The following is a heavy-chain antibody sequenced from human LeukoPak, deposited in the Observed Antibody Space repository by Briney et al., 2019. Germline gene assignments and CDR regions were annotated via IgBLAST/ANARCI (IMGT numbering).Heavy chain of an antibody. CDR2: INYSGST. D-gene: IGHD4-17*01. V-gene: IGHV4-59*01. J-gene: IGHJ3*02. Sequence: SETLSLTCTVSGGSISSYYWSWIRQPPGKGLDWVGYINYSGSTNYYPSLKSRVTISVDTSKNQFSLKLSSVTAAETAVYYCARVFTTTVSRSAFVIWGQGTMVTVSS. CDR3: ARVFTTTVSRSAFVI. CDR1: GGSISSYY.